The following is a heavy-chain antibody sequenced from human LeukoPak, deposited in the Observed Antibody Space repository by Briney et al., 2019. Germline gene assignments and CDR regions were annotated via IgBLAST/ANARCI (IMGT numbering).Heavy chain of an antibody. CDR3: ARDLFGGRTYYDYIWGSYRPGDY. V-gene: IGHV3-7*01. CDR2: IKQDGSEK. D-gene: IGHD3-16*02. CDR1: GFTFSSYW. Sequence: GGSLRLSCAASGFTFSSYWMSWVRQAPGKGLEWVANIKQDGSEKYYVDSVKGRFTISRDNAKNSLYLQMNSLRAEDTAVYYCARDLFGGRTYYDYIWGSYRPGDYWGQGTLVTVSS. J-gene: IGHJ4*02.